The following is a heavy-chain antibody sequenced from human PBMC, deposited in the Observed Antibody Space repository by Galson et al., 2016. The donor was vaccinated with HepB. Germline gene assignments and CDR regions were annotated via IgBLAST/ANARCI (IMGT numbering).Heavy chain of an antibody. D-gene: IGHD3-10*01. CDR2: ISGSGGST. J-gene: IGHJ4*02. V-gene: IGHV3-23*01. Sequence: SLRLSCAASGFTFSSYAMNWVRQAPGKGLEWVPTISGSGGSTYYADSVKGRFTISRDNSKNTLYLQMNSLRAEDTAVYYCAKDLRVPAYPGSGRYWGQGTLVTVSS. CDR1: GFTFSSYA. CDR3: AKDLRVPAYPGSGRY.